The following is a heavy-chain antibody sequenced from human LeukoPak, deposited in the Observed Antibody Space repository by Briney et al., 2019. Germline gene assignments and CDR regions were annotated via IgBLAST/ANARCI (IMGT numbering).Heavy chain of an antibody. D-gene: IGHD3-22*01. CDR3: ARDYYDSSGYYHFDY. CDR2: ISAYNGNT. J-gene: IGHJ4*02. V-gene: IGHV1-18*01. CDR1: GYTFTSYG. Sequence: ASVKVSCKASGYTFTSYGISWVRQAPGQGLEWMGWISAYNGNTNYAQKLQGRVTMTTDTSTSTAYMELRSLRSDDTAVYYCARDYYDSSGYYHFDYWGQGTLVTVSP.